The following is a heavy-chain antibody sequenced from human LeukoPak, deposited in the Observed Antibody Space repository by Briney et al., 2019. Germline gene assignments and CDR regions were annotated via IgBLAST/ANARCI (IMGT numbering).Heavy chain of an antibody. CDR1: GYTFTGYY. Sequence: ASVKVSCKASGYTFTGYYMHWVRQAPGQGLGWMGWINPNSGGTNYAQKFQGRVTMTRDTSISTAYMELSRLRSDDTAVYYCARVLSRRNYGGNSAGLDYWGQGTLVTVSS. CDR2: INPNSGGT. D-gene: IGHD4-23*01. J-gene: IGHJ4*02. V-gene: IGHV1-2*02. CDR3: ARVLSRRNYGGNSAGLDY.